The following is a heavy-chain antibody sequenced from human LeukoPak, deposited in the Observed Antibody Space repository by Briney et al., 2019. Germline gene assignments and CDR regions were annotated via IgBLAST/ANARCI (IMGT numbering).Heavy chain of an antibody. V-gene: IGHV3-30*02. D-gene: IGHD5-12*01. CDR2: IRYDGSNK. CDR1: GFTFSSYG. Sequence: GGSLRLSCAASGFTFSSYGIHWVRQAPGKGLEWVAFIRYDGSNKYYADSVKGRVTISRDNSKNTLYLQMNSLRPEDTAVYYCAKDLPGRLKMMDVWGKGTAVTVSS. CDR3: AKDLPGRLKMMDV. J-gene: IGHJ6*04.